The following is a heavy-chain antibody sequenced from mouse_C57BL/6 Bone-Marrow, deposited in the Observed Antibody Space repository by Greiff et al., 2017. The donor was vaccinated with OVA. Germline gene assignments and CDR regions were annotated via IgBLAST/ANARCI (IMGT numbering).Heavy chain of an antibody. D-gene: IGHD2-5*01. CDR3: ARGEYINYDY. J-gene: IGHJ2*01. CDR1: GYTFTSYW. Sequence: QVQLQQPGAELVRPGTSVKLSCKASGYTFTSYWMHWVKQRPGQGLEWIGVIDPSDSYTNYNQKFKGKATLTVYTSSSTAYMQLSSLTSQDSAVYYCARGEYINYDYWGQGTTLTVSS. V-gene: IGHV1-59*01. CDR2: IDPSDSYT.